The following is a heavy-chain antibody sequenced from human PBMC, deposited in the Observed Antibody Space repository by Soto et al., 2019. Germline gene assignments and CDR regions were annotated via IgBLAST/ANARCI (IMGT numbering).Heavy chain of an antibody. V-gene: IGHV1-69*13. D-gene: IGHD2-21*02. CDR2: IISMFGTT. Sequence: ASVKVSCKASGGSITSYAVSWVRQAPGQGLEWMGGIISMFGTTHYAQKFQGRVTITADESTNTVYMELFRLRSDDTAIYYCARDRCNSHRCYSWLDPWGQGTLVTVSS. CDR1: GGSITSYA. CDR3: ARDRCNSHRCYSWLDP. J-gene: IGHJ5*02.